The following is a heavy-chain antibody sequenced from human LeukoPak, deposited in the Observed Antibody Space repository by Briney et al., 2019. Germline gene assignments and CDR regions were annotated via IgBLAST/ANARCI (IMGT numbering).Heavy chain of an antibody. J-gene: IGHJ5*02. CDR2: IKSKTDGGTT. D-gene: IGHD6-13*01. CDR1: GFTFSNAW. Sequence: GGSLRLSCAASGFTFSNAWMSWVRQAPGKGLEWVGRIKSKTDGGTTDYAAPVKGRFTISRDDSKNTLYLQMNSLRAEDTAVYYCAHPTEYSSSWYGNWFDPWGQGTLVTVSS. V-gene: IGHV3-15*01. CDR3: AHPTEYSSSWYGNWFDP.